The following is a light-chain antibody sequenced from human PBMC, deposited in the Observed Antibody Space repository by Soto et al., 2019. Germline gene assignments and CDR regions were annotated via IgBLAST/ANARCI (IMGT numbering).Light chain of an antibody. J-gene: IGKJ1*01. CDR3: QQYGSSLST. V-gene: IGKV3-20*01. CDR1: QSVSSSY. Sequence: EIVLPQSPGTLSLSPGERATLSCRASQSVSSSYLAWYQQKPGQAPRLLIYGASSRATGIPDRFSGSGSGTDFTLTISSLEPEALAVYYCQQYGSSLSTFGQGTKV. CDR2: GAS.